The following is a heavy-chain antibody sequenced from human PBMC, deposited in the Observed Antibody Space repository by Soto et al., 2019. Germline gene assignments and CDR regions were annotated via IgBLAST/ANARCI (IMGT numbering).Heavy chain of an antibody. D-gene: IGHD3-16*01. V-gene: IGHV4-59*08. CDR1: GGSISGHY. CDR3: ARGPYYDLNWNYYYMDV. Sequence: QVQLQESGPGLVKPSETLSLNCSVSGGSISGHYWSWVRQTPGKGLEWIGYIYYSGSTNYNPSLKSRVTISVDTSKNHFSLRLTSVTAADTAVYYCARGPYYDLNWNYYYMDVWGKGTTVTVSS. J-gene: IGHJ6*03. CDR2: IYYSGST.